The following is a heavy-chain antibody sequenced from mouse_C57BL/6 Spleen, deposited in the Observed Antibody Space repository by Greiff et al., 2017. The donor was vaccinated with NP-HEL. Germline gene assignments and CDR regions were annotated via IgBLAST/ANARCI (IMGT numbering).Heavy chain of an antibody. V-gene: IGHV1-50*01. CDR1: GYTFTSYW. Sequence: QVQLQQPGAELVKPGASVKLSCKASGYTFTSYWMQWVKQRPGQGLEWIGEIDPSDSYTNYNQKFKGKATLTVDTYSSTAYMQLSSLTSEDSAVYYCARSIPYFDYWGQGTTLTVSS. CDR2: IDPSDSYT. CDR3: ARSIPYFDY. J-gene: IGHJ2*01.